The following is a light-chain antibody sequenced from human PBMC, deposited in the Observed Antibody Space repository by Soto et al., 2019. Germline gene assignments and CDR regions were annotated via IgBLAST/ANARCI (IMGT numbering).Light chain of an antibody. CDR1: PSVSNS. Sequence: EIVLTPSPATLSLSPGERATLSCRASPSVSNSLAWYQHKPGQAPRLLIYDASNRATGVPTRFSGSGSGTDFTLTISSLEPEDFAVYYCQQRNKWPPVTFGGGTKVDIK. V-gene: IGKV3-11*01. CDR2: DAS. CDR3: QQRNKWPPVT. J-gene: IGKJ4*01.